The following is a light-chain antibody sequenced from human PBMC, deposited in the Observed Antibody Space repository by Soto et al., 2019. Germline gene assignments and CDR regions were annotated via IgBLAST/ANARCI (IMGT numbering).Light chain of an antibody. V-gene: IGLV2-8*01. Sequence: QSALTQPPSASGSPGQSVTISCVGTSSDVGGYDYVSWYQQHTGKAPKLIIYEVNKRPSGVPDRFSGSKSANTASLTVSGLQAEDEGEYYCSSSAGSNNLGVFGTGTKVTVL. J-gene: IGLJ1*01. CDR1: SSDVGGYDY. CDR2: EVN. CDR3: SSSAGSNNLGV.